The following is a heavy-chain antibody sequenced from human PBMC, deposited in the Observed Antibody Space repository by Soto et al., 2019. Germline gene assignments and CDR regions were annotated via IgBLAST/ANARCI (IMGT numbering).Heavy chain of an antibody. V-gene: IGHV3-7*01. D-gene: IGHD5-12*01. CDR2: IKQDGSEK. J-gene: IGHJ3*02. CDR3: ARDDSGYDLADAFDI. Sequence: EVQLVESGGGLVQPGGSLRLSCAASGFTFSSYWMSWVRQAPGKGLEWVANIKQDGSEKYYVDSVKGRFTIARDNDKNSLYLQMNSLRAEDTAVYYCARDDSGYDLADAFDIWGQGTMVTVSS. CDR1: GFTFSSYW.